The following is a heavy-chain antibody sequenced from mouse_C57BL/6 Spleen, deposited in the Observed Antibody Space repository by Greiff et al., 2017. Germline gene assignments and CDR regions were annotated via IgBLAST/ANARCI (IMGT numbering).Heavy chain of an antibody. V-gene: IGHV1-26*01. CDR2: INPNNGGT. CDR1: GYTFTDYY. D-gene: IGHD2-12*01. Sequence: EVQLQQSGPELVKPGASVKISCKASGYTFTDYYMNWVKQSHGKSLEWIGDINPNNGGTSYNQTFKGKATLTVDKSSSTAYMELRSLTSEDSAVYYCARRDDDFDYWGQGTTLTVSS. J-gene: IGHJ2*01. CDR3: ARRDDDFDY.